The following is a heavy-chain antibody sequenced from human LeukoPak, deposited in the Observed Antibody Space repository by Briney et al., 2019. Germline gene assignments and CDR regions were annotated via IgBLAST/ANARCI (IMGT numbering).Heavy chain of an antibody. V-gene: IGHV4-39*01. CDR3: ARTSIGGGVLYYFDY. D-gene: IGHD3-16*01. Sequence: SETLSLTCTVSGGSISSSSYYWGWIRQPPGKGLEWIGSIYYSGSTYYNPSLKSRVTISVDTSKNQFSLKLSSVTAADAAVYSCARTSIGGGVLYYFDYWGQGTPVTVSS. CDR2: IYYSGST. J-gene: IGHJ4*02. CDR1: GGSISSSSYY.